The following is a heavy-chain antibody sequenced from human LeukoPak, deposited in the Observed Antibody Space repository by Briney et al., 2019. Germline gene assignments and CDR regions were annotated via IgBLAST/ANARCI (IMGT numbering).Heavy chain of an antibody. J-gene: IGHJ4*02. CDR3: ARVLCDIGGSCYALYFDY. Sequence: PGGSLRLSCEAPGFIFNEFNMNWVRQAPGKGLEWVASISTGSGHIFYGDSVKGRFTISRDNAKNLVYLQMNSLRAEDTAVYYCARVLCDIGGSCYALYFDYWGQGTLVTVSS. CDR2: ISTGSGHI. V-gene: IGHV3-21*06. D-gene: IGHD2-15*01. CDR1: GFIFNEFN.